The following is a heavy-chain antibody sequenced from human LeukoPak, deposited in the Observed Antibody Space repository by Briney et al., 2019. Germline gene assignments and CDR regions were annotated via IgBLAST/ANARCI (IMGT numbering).Heavy chain of an antibody. J-gene: IGHJ5*02. CDR3: ASVSYGSGSYYNPSWFDP. CDR2: INHSGST. CDR1: GGSFSGYY. Sequence: SETLSLTCAVYGGSFSGYYWSWIRQPPGKGLEWIGEINHSGSTNYNPSLKSRVTISVDTSKNQFSLKLSSVTAADTAVYYCASVSYGSGSYYNPSWFDPWGHGTLVTVSS. V-gene: IGHV4-34*01. D-gene: IGHD3-10*01.